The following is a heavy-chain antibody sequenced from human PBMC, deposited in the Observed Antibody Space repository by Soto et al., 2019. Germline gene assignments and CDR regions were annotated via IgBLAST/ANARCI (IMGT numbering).Heavy chain of an antibody. D-gene: IGHD6-13*01. Sequence: EVQLVESGGGLVQPGGSLRLSCVGSGFTLSSYWMSWARQAPGKGLEWLANIKQDGSEQHYVASVKGRFSISRDNAQNSLLLHMSSLRDEDTAVYFCARGSSLNYWGQGTLVTGSS. CDR2: IKQDGSEQ. V-gene: IGHV3-7*01. CDR3: ARGSSLNY. J-gene: IGHJ4*02. CDR1: GFTLSSYW.